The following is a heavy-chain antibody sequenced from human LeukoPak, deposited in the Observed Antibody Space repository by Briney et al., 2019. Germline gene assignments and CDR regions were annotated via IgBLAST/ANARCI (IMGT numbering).Heavy chain of an antibody. D-gene: IGHD3-9*01. Sequence: GGSLRLSCAASGFTFSSYEMNWVRQAPGKGLEWVSYISSSGSTIYYADSVKGRLTISRDNAKNSLYLQMNSLRAEDTAVYYCARDRQYFDPYYFDYWGQGTLVTVSS. CDR2: ISSSGSTI. J-gene: IGHJ4*02. V-gene: IGHV3-48*03. CDR3: ARDRQYFDPYYFDY. CDR1: GFTFSSYE.